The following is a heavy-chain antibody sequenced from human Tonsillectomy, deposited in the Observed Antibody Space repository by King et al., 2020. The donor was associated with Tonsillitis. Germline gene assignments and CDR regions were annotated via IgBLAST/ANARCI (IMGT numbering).Heavy chain of an antibody. Sequence: VQLQESGPGLVKPSQTLSLTCTVSGGSISSGSYYWSWIRQPAGKGLEWIGRIYTSGGTNYNPSLNSRVTISVDTSKNQFSLKLSSVTAADTAVYYCARNYDSSGYYYPYNWFDPWGQGTLVTVSS. J-gene: IGHJ5*02. CDR2: IYTSGGT. CDR3: ARNYDSSGYYYPYNWFDP. CDR1: GGSISSGSYY. D-gene: IGHD3-22*01. V-gene: IGHV4-61*02.